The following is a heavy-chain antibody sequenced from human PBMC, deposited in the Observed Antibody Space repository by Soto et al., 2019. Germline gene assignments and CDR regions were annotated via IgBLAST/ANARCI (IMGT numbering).Heavy chain of an antibody. CDR2: IWYDGSNK. CDR3: ARGYCSGGSCYAFDY. J-gene: IGHJ4*02. V-gene: IGHV3-33*01. CDR1: GFTFSSYG. Sequence: GGSLRLSCAASGFTFSSYGMHWVRQAPGKGLEWVAVIWYDGSNKYYADSVKGRFTISRDNSKNTLYLQMNSLRAEDTAVYYCARGYCSGGSCYAFDYWGQGTLVTVSS. D-gene: IGHD2-15*01.